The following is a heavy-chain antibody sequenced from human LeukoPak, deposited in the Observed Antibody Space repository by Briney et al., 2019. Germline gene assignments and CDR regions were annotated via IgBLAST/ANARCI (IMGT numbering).Heavy chain of an antibody. D-gene: IGHD2-15*01. CDR3: AREAVVAATGGDY. CDR1: GGSFSGYY. J-gene: IGHJ4*02. Sequence: SESLSLPCAAYGGSFSGYYWSWIRQPPGKALEWIGEINHSGSTNYNPSLKSRVTISVDTPKNQFSLKLSSVTAAAPAVYYCAREAVVAATGGDYWGQGTLVTVSS. CDR2: INHSGST. V-gene: IGHV4-34*01.